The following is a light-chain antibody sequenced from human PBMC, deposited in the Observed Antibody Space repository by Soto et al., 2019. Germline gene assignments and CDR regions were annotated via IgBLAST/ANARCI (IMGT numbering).Light chain of an antibody. V-gene: IGKV3-11*01. CDR2: DAS. CDR1: QSVSSY. CDR3: QHRSNWPLT. Sequence: EIVLTQSPATLSLSPGERATLSCRASQSVSSYLAWYQQTPGQAPRLLIYDASNRATGITARFSGSGSGTDFTLTISILEPEDYAVYYCQHRSNWPLTFGGGTKVEIK. J-gene: IGKJ4*01.